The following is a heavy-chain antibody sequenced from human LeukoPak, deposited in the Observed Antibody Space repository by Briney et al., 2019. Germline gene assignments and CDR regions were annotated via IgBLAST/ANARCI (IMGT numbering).Heavy chain of an antibody. CDR1: GFTFSSYG. V-gene: IGHV3-33*01. D-gene: IGHD3-16*01. Sequence: GRSLRLSCAASGFTFSSYGMHWVRQAPGKGLEWVAVIWYDGSNKYYADSVKGRFTISRDNSKNALYLQMNSLRAEDTAVYYCAGDWHEGVFDYWGQGTLVTVSS. J-gene: IGHJ4*02. CDR2: IWYDGSNK. CDR3: AGDWHEGVFDY.